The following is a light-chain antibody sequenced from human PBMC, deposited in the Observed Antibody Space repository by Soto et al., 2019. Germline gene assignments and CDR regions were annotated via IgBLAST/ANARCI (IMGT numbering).Light chain of an antibody. Sequence: EIVMTQSPATLSVSPGERATLSCRASQSVSSNLAWYQQKPGQAPRLLIYDTSHRATDIPGRFSGSGSGTDFTLTISNLEAEDSAVYYCQQRSDWPPMTFGQGTRLEI. CDR3: QQRSDWPPMT. CDR1: QSVSSN. V-gene: IGKV3-11*01. J-gene: IGKJ5*01. CDR2: DTS.